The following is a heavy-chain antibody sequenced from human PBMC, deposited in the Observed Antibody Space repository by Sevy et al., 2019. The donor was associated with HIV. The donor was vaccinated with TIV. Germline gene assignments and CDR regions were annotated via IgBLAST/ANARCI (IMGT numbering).Heavy chain of an antibody. CDR1: GFTFSSYW. CDR3: ASLVPAATHYYYYGMDV. J-gene: IGHJ6*02. Sequence: GGYLRLSCAASGFTFSSYWMHWVRQAPGKGLVWVSRINSDGSSTSYADSVKGRFTISRDNAKNTLYLQMNSLRAEDTAVYYCASLVPAATHYYYYGMDVWGQGTTVTVSS. V-gene: IGHV3-74*01. D-gene: IGHD2-2*01. CDR2: INSDGSST.